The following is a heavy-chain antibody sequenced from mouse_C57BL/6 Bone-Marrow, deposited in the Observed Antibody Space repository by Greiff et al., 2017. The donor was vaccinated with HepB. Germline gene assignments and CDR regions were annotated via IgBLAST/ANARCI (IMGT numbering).Heavy chain of an antibody. CDR2: IYPGDGDT. V-gene: IGHV1-82*01. Sequence: VMLVESGPELVKPGASVKISCKASGYAFSSSWMNWVKQRPGKGLEWIGRIYPGDGDTNYNGKFKGKATLTADKSSSTAYMQLSSLTSEDSAVYFCARDPYYYGSYYFDYWGQGTTLTVSS. CDR1: GYAFSSSW. CDR3: ARDPYYYGSYYFDY. J-gene: IGHJ2*01. D-gene: IGHD1-1*01.